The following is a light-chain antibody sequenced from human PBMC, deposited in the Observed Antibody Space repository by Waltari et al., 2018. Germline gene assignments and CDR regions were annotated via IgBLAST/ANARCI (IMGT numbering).Light chain of an antibody. V-gene: IGKV3-20*01. CDR2: STS. CDR3: QQYVRSPET. J-gene: IGKJ1*01. CDR1: QSVESDY. Sequence: EIVLTQSPGTLSLSPGDRATLSCRASQSVESDYLAWYQQKPGQAPGLLIYSTSSRAAGIPDRFSGSGSGTDFTLTISRLEPEDFAVYYCQQYVRSPETFGQGTKVEI.